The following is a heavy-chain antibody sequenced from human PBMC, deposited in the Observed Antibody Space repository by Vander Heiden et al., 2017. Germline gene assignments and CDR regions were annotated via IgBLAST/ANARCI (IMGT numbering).Heavy chain of an antibody. D-gene: IGHD3-10*01. J-gene: IGHJ6*02. CDR2: ISGSGGST. CDR1: GFTFSRYA. CDR3: AKRATMVRGVIWSGYGMDV. V-gene: IGHV3-23*01. Sequence: EVQLLESGGGLVQPGGSLRLSCAASGFTFSRYAMGWVRQAPGKGLEWVSAISGSGGSTYYADSVKGRFTISRDNSKNTLYLQMNSLRAEDTAVYYCAKRATMVRGVIWSGYGMDVWGQGTTVTVSS.